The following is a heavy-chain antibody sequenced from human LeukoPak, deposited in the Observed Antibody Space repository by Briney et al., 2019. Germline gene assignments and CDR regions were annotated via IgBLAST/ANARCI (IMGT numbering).Heavy chain of an antibody. D-gene: IGHD6-13*01. Sequence: PGGSLRLSCAASGFTFSSYDMHWVRQATGKGLEWVSAIGTAGDTYYPGSVKGRFTISRENAKNTLYLQMNSLRVEDTAVYFCAKDRDWASSAGTDLDYWGQGTLVTVSS. CDR1: GFTFSSYD. CDR2: IGTAGDT. V-gene: IGHV3-13*01. J-gene: IGHJ4*02. CDR3: AKDRDWASSAGTDLDY.